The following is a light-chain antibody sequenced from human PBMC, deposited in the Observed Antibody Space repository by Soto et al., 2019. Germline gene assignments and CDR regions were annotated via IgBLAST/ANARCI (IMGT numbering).Light chain of an antibody. CDR3: SSYVGSNNVV. CDR2: EVN. V-gene: IGLV2-8*01. J-gene: IGLJ3*02. Sequence: QSALTQPPSASGAPGQSVAISRTGTSSDVGANNYVSWYQQHPGKAPKLMIFEVNQRPSAVPDRFSGSKPGNTAYLTVSGLQAEDKDDYYCSSYVGSNNVVFGGGTKLTVL. CDR1: SSDVGANNY.